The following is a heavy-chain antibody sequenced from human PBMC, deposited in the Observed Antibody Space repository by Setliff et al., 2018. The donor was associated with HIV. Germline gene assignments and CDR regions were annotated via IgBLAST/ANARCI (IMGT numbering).Heavy chain of an antibody. Sequence: SETLSLTCTVSGGSISSSSYYWGWIRQPPGKGLEWIGSIYYSGRTYYNPSLKSRVTISVETSKNQFSLKLGSVTAADTAVYYCARHDGGGWYVRVLATSFDYWGQGTLVTVSS. V-gene: IGHV4-39*01. CDR3: ARHDGGGWYVRVLATSFDY. J-gene: IGHJ4*02. CDR1: GGSISSSSYY. D-gene: IGHD6-19*01. CDR2: IYYSGRT.